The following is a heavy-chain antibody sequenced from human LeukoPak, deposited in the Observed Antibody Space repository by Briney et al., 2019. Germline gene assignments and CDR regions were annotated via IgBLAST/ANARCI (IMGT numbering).Heavy chain of an antibody. Sequence: PGGSLRLSCAASGFTFNNFAMSWVRQAPGKGLEWVSFISGGGRNAYYADSVKGHFTISRDNAKNTVYLQMNNLRVEDTALYYCVGDPPNSGYAFQVWGHGTVVTVSS. CDR2: ISGGGRNA. CDR3: VGDPPNSGYAFQV. J-gene: IGHJ3*01. CDR1: GFTFNNFA. D-gene: IGHD3-22*01. V-gene: IGHV3-23*01.